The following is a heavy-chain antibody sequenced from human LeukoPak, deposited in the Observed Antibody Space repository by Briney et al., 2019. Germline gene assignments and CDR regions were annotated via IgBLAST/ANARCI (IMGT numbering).Heavy chain of an antibody. CDR2: ISSSGSTI. CDR1: GFTFSDYY. D-gene: IGHD6-13*01. V-gene: IGHV3-11*04. CDR3: ARSAAADTRNWFDP. Sequence: GGSLRLSCAASGFTFSDYYMSWIRQAPGKGLEWVSYISSSGSTIYYADSVKGRFTISRDNAKNSLYLQMNSLRAEDTAVYCCARSAAADTRNWFDPWGQGTLVTVSS. J-gene: IGHJ5*02.